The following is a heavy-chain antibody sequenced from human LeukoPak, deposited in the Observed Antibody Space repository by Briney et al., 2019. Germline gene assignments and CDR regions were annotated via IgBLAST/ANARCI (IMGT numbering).Heavy chain of an antibody. CDR1: KFRFSDYG. Sequence: GGSLRLSCSASKFRFSDYGMHWVRRAPGKGLEWVAFIRFDGAKTNYAESVRGRFTISRDNSKNTLYLQMNSLRAEDTAVYYCARPQVNDYGDCGIWGQGTMVAVSS. J-gene: IGHJ3*02. CDR3: ARPQVNDYGDCGI. D-gene: IGHD4-17*01. V-gene: IGHV3-30*02. CDR2: IRFDGAKT.